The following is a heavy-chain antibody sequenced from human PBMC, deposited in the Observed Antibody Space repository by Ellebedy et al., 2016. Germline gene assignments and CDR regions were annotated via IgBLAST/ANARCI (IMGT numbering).Heavy chain of an antibody. V-gene: IGHV3-23*01. CDR3: ARDGGNPGDMRSGYDPYYYYGMDV. Sequence: GGSLRLSCAASGFTFSSYAMSWVRQAPGKGLEWVSAISGSGGSTYYADSVKGRFTISRANSKNTLYLQMNSLRAEDTAVYYCARDGGNPGDMRSGYDPYYYYGMDVWGQGTTVTVSS. CDR2: ISGSGGST. CDR1: GFTFSSYA. D-gene: IGHD5-12*01. J-gene: IGHJ6*02.